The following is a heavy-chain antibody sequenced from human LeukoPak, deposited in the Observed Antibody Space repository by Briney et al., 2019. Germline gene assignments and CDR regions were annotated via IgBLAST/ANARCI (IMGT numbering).Heavy chain of an antibody. D-gene: IGHD3-3*01. V-gene: IGHV4-34*01. CDR2: INHSGST. CDR3: ARQVVFWSGYFGEPYYFDY. CDR1: GGSFSGYY. J-gene: IGHJ4*02. Sequence: PSETLSLTCAVYGGSFSGYYWSWIRQPPGKGLEWIGEINHSGSTNYNPSLKSRVTISVDTSKNQFSLKLSSVTAADTTVYYCARQVVFWSGYFGEPYYFDYWGQGTLVTVSS.